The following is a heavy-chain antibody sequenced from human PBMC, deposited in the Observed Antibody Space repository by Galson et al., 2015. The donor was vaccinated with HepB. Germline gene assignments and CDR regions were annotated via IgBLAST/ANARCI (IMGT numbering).Heavy chain of an antibody. CDR3: ATKRGIAAAGTTLWGGRPNWFDP. CDR1: GFTFSSYG. CDR2: IRYDGSNK. J-gene: IGHJ5*02. Sequence: SLRLSCAASGFTFSSYGMHWVRQAPGKGLEWVAFIRYDGSNKYYADSVKGRFTISRDNSKNTLYLQMNSLRAEDTAVYYCATKRGIAAAGTTLWGGRPNWFDPWGQGTLVTVSS. D-gene: IGHD6-13*01. V-gene: IGHV3-30*02.